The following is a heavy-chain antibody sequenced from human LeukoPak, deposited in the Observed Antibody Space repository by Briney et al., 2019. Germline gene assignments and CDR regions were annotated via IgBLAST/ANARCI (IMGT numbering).Heavy chain of an antibody. V-gene: IGHV3-23*01. CDR1: GFTFSSYA. Sequence: GGSLRLSCAASGFTFSSYAMSWVRQAPGKGLEWVSAISGSGGSTYYADSVKGRFTISRDNSKNTLYLQMNSLRAEDTAVYYCAKDPEGTGGIQGAVAGHFDYWGQGTLVTVSS. D-gene: IGHD6-19*01. CDR2: ISGSGGST. J-gene: IGHJ4*02. CDR3: AKDPEGTGGIQGAVAGHFDY.